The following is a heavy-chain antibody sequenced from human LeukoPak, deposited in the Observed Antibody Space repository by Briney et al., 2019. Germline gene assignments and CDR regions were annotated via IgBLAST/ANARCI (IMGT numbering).Heavy chain of an antibody. V-gene: IGHV3-23*01. CDR3: AKDQPGYDSSGYYYY. J-gene: IGHJ4*02. Sequence: GGSLRLSCAASGFTFSSYAMRWVRQAPGKGLEWVSAISGSGGSTYYADSVKGRFTISRDNSKNTLYLQMNSLRAEDTAVYYCAKDQPGYDSSGYYYYWGQGTLVTVSS. D-gene: IGHD3-22*01. CDR1: GFTFSSYA. CDR2: ISGSGGST.